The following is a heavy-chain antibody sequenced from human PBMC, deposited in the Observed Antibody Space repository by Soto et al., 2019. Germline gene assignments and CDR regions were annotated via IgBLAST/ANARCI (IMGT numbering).Heavy chain of an antibody. CDR3: ASGITIFGFHYGMDV. CDR2: IYYSGST. J-gene: IGHJ6*02. Sequence: SETLSLTCTVSGGSISSYYWSWIRQPPGKGLEWIGYIYYSGSTNYNPSLKSRVTISVDTSKNQFSLKLSSVTAADTAVYYCASGITIFGFHYGMDVWGHGTTVTVSS. CDR1: GGSISSYY. V-gene: IGHV4-59*01. D-gene: IGHD3-3*01.